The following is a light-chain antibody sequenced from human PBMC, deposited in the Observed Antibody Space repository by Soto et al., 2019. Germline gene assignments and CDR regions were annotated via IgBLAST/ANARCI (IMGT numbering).Light chain of an antibody. Sequence: QSVLTQPPSASGTPGQRVAISCSGSSSDIGSNTVNWYQHLPGTAPQLLMYSDNQRPSGVPDRFSGSKSGTSASLAISGLQSEDEGDYYRASWDDSLNGWVFGGGTKLTVL. CDR1: SSDIGSNT. V-gene: IGLV1-44*01. CDR3: ASWDDSLNGWV. CDR2: SDN. J-gene: IGLJ3*02.